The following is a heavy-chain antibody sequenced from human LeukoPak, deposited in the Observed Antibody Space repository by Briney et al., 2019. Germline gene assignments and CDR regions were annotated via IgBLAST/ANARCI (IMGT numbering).Heavy chain of an antibody. J-gene: IGHJ3*02. Sequence: PGRSLRLSCAASGFTFSSYGMNWVRQAPGKGLEWVSYISSSGSTIYYADSVKGRFTISRDNAKNSLYLQMNSLRAEDTAVYYCARGKYCSGGSCYQGDHDAFDIWGQGTMVTVSS. CDR1: GFTFSSYG. CDR3: ARGKYCSGGSCYQGDHDAFDI. CDR2: ISSSGSTI. V-gene: IGHV3-48*04. D-gene: IGHD2-15*01.